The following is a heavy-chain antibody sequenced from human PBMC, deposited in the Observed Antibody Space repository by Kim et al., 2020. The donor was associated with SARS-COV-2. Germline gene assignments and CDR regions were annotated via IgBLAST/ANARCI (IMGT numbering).Heavy chain of an antibody. D-gene: IGHD3-10*01. Sequence: SETLSLTCAVYGGSFSGYYWSWIRQPPGKGLEWIGEINHSGSTNYNPSLKSRVTISVDTSKNQFSLKLSSVTAADTAVYYCATMVRGVSFGDREGYLRYWGQGTLVTVSS. CDR1: GGSFSGYY. J-gene: IGHJ4*02. CDR3: ATMVRGVSFGDREGYLRY. CDR2: INHSGST. V-gene: IGHV4-34*01.